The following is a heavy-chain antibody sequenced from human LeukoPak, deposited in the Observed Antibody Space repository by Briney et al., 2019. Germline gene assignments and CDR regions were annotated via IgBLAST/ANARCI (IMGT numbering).Heavy chain of an antibody. V-gene: IGHV3-64*01. CDR1: GFTFSSYA. CDR2: ISSNGGST. J-gene: IGHJ3*02. D-gene: IGHD3-9*01. CDR3: ARRSTPELGWLKGAFDI. Sequence: GGSLRLSCAASGFTFSSYAMHWVRQAPGKGLEYVSAISSNGGSTYYANSVKGRFTISRDNSKNTLYLQMGSLRAEDMAVYYCARRSTPELGWLKGAFDIWGQGTMVTVSS.